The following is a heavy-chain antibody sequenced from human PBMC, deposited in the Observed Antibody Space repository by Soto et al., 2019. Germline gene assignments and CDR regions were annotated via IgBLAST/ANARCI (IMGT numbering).Heavy chain of an antibody. V-gene: IGHV4-31*02. CDR3: ATARRFGELSFNY. CDR2: IYYSGST. J-gene: IGHJ4*02. Sequence: PSETLSLTCTVSGGSISSGGYYRSWIRQHPGKGLEWIGYIYYSGSTYYNPSLKSRVTISVDTSKNQFPLKLSSVTAADTAVYYCATARRFGELSFNYWGQGTLVTVSS. CDR1: GGSISSGGYY. D-gene: IGHD3-10*01.